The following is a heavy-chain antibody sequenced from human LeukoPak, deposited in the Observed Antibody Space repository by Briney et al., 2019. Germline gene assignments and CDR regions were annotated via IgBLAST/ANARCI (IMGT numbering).Heavy chain of an antibody. J-gene: IGHJ4*02. CDR2: INHSGST. CDR3: ARGRVSYDSSGYYARFLDY. CDR1: GGSFSGYY. V-gene: IGHV4-34*01. D-gene: IGHD3-22*01. Sequence: SETLSLTCAVYGGSFSGYYWSWIRQPPGKGLEWIGEINHSGSTNYNPFLKSRVTISVDTSKNQFSLKLSSVTAADTVVYYCARGRVSYDSSGYYARFLDYWGQGTLVTVSS.